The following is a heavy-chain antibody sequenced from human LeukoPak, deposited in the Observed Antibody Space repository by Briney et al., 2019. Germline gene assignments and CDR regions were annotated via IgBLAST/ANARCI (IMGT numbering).Heavy chain of an antibody. CDR3: ARAVAGTPIDY. D-gene: IGHD6-19*01. Sequence: PGGSLRLSCAASGFTFSNYEMNWVRQAPGKGLEWVSYISSSGTTIYYTDSVKGRFTISRDNAQNSLYLQMNSLRAEDTAVYYCARAVAGTPIDYWGQGTLVTVSS. V-gene: IGHV3-48*03. CDR2: ISSSGTTI. CDR1: GFTFSNYE. J-gene: IGHJ4*02.